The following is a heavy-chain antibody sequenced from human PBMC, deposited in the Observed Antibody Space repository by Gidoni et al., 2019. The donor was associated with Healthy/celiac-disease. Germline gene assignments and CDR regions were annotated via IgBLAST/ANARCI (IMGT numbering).Heavy chain of an antibody. CDR2: INHSGST. Sequence: QMRLQLWRAGLLKPSATLSLTCAVYGGSFCGYYWSCIRQPPGKGLEWIGEINHSGSTNYNPSRKSRDTISVETTKNQCSRKMSLVTEADTDGYYCARDRIVARVPYGMDVWGQGTTVTVSS. CDR1: GGSFCGYY. CDR3: ARDRIVARVPYGMDV. D-gene: IGHD2-15*01. V-gene: IGHV4-34*01. J-gene: IGHJ6*02.